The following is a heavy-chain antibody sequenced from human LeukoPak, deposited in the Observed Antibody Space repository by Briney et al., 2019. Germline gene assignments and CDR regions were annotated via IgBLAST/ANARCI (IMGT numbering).Heavy chain of an antibody. J-gene: IGHJ6*02. CDR3: ARALAVGARSRRYYYYGMDV. Sequence: PSETLSLTCTVSGGSISSSRYYWGWIRQPPGKGLEWIGETNHSGSTNYNPSLKSRVTISVDTSKNQFSLKLSSVTAADTAVYYCARALAVGARSRRYYYYGMDVWGQGTTVTVSS. V-gene: IGHV4-39*07. D-gene: IGHD3-10*01. CDR2: TNHSGST. CDR1: GGSISSSRYY.